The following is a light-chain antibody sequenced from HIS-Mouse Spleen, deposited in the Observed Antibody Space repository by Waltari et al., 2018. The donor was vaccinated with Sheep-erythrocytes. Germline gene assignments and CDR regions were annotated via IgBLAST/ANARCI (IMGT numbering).Light chain of an antibody. CDR3: CSYAGSYVV. CDR2: EVS. J-gene: IGLJ2*01. Sequence: QSALTQPPSASGSPGQSVTISCTGTSSDVGGYNYVSWYQHHPGKAPKLLIYEVSKRPSGVPDRFSGSKSGNTASLTISGLQAEDEADYYCCSYAGSYVVFGGGTKLTVL. V-gene: IGLV2-11*01. CDR1: SSDVGGYNY.